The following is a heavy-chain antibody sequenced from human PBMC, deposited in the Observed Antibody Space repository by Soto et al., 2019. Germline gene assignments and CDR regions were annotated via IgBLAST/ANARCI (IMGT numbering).Heavy chain of an antibody. D-gene: IGHD4-17*01. J-gene: IGHJ5*02. CDR1: GFPFDGNP. CDR3: ARGLPTTVTILQS. V-gene: IGHV1-3*01. CDR2: INVGNGNT. Sequence: QVQLVQSGAEVKKPGASVKVSCKASGFPFDGNPVLWVRQAPGQGLEWMGWINVGNGNTKLSQKFQDRITLARDTSASTAYMELISLRSEDTAVYYCARGLPTTVTILQSWGQGTLVTVAS.